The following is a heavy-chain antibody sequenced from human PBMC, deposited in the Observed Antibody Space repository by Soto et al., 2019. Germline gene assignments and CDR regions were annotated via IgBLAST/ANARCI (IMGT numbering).Heavy chain of an antibody. D-gene: IGHD6-13*01. Sequence: GGSLRLSCTASGISFSNYEMNWVRQAPGKGLEWVSYISSSGSTIYYADSVRGRFTISRDNSKNSLYLQMNSLRAEDTALYYCTRVNEVPAAGTVFYYYDLDDWGQVTTVTVFS. CDR3: TRVNEVPAAGTVFYYYDLDD. J-gene: IGHJ6*02. CDR2: ISSSGSTI. CDR1: GISFSNYE. V-gene: IGHV3-48*03.